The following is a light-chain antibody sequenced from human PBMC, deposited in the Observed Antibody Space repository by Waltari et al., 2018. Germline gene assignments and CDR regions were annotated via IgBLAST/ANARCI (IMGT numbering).Light chain of an antibody. CDR3: GTWDSSLSGAV. Sequence: QSVLTQPPSVSAAPGQRVTIPCSGGSSNIGNHYFSWYRQFPGPAPKLLIYEDSERPSGIPGRFSGSKSGTSATLDITGLQAGDEADYYCGTWDSSLSGAVFGGGTHLTVL. V-gene: IGLV1-51*02. J-gene: IGLJ7*01. CDR2: EDS. CDR1: SSNIGNHY.